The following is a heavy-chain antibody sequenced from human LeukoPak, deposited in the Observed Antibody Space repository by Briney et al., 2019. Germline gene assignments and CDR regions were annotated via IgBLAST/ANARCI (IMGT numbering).Heavy chain of an antibody. Sequence: GGSLRLSCAAPGFTFSSYAMHWVRQAPGKGLEWVAVISYDGSNKYYADSVKGRFTISRDNSKNTLYLQMNSLRAEDTAVYYCASLGSSSPIHFDYWGQGTLVTVSS. CDR2: ISYDGSNK. V-gene: IGHV3-30*01. CDR1: GFTFSSYA. J-gene: IGHJ4*02. D-gene: IGHD6-6*01. CDR3: ASLGSSSPIHFDY.